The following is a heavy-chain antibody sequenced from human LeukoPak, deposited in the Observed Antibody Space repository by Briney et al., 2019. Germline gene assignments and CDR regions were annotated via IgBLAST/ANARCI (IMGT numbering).Heavy chain of an antibody. CDR1: GFTFSSYE. D-gene: IGHD3-10*02. V-gene: IGHV3-48*03. J-gene: IGHJ6*04. CDR2: ISSSGSTI. Sequence: GGSLRLSCAASGFTFSSYEMNWVRQAPGKGLEGVSYISSSGSTIYYADSVKGRFTISRDNAKNSLYLQMNSLSAEDTAVYYCAELGITMIGGVWGRGTTVTISS. CDR3: AELGITMIGGV.